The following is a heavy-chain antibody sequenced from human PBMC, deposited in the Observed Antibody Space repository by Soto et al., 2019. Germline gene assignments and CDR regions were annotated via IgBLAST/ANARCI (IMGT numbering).Heavy chain of an antibody. CDR2: IIPIFGTA. V-gene: IGHV1-69*01. D-gene: IGHD6-6*01. J-gene: IGHJ6*02. CDR3: ARVGAVRLSGYYYGMDV. Sequence: QVQLVQSGAEVKKPGSSVKVSCKASGGTFSSYAISWVRQAPGQGLEWMGGIIPIFGTANYAQKFQGRVTITADEATSTAYRELSSLSSEDTAVYYCARVGAVRLSGYYYGMDVWGQGTTVTV. CDR1: GGTFSSYA.